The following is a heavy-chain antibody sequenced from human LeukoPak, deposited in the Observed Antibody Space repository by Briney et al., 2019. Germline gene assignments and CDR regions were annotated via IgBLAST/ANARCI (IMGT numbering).Heavy chain of an antibody. CDR3: ATRGQPGDLYYFDY. D-gene: IGHD7-27*01. CDR2: IIPILGIA. CDR1: GGTFSSYT. J-gene: IGHJ4*02. Sequence: ASVTVSCTASGGTFSSYTINWVRQAPGQGLEWMGRIIPILGIAYYAQNFQGRVTITADKSTSTAYMELSSLRSEDTAVYYCATRGQPGDLYYFDYWGQGTLVTVSS. V-gene: IGHV1-69*02.